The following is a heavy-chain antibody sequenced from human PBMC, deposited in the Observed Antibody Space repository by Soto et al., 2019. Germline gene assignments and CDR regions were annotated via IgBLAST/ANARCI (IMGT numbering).Heavy chain of an antibody. CDR1: GGSVSSGSYY. CDR2: IYYLGST. V-gene: IGHV4-61*01. Sequence: SETLSLTCTVSGGSVSSGSYYWSWIRQPPGKGLEWIGYIYYLGSTDYNPSLKSRVTISVDTSKRQFSLRLTSVTAADTAVYYCARDGYDGSGSPYPAYWGPGTQVTVS. CDR3: ARDGYDGSGSPYPAY. J-gene: IGHJ4*02. D-gene: IGHD3-10*01.